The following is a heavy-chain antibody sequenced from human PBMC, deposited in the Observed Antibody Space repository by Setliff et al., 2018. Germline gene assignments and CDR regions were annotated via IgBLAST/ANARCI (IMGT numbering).Heavy chain of an antibody. V-gene: IGHV1-3*01. J-gene: IGHJ5*02. CDR2: IDDGNGNT. Sequence: ASVKVSCKASGYTFTGYYMYWVRQAPGQGLEWMGWIDDGNGNTKYSQKFQGRVTITRDTSTNTAYMELSSLRSEDTALYYCARYNWNTNWFDPWGQGTLVTVSS. D-gene: IGHD1-20*01. CDR1: GYTFTGYY. CDR3: ARYNWNTNWFDP.